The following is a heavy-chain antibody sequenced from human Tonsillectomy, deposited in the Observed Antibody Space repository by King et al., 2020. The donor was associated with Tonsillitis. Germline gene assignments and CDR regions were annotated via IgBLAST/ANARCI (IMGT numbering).Heavy chain of an antibody. Sequence: VQLVESGGGVVQPGRSLRLSCAASGFIFSSYTMHWVRQAPGKGLEWVAVISYDGSNNYAESVKGRFTISRDHSKNTLYLQMTSLRAEDTTVYYCARETYSSRAFDYWGQGTLVTVSS. CDR2: ISYDGSN. J-gene: IGHJ4*02. D-gene: IGHD6-13*01. CDR3: ARETYSSRAFDY. V-gene: IGHV3-30*01. CDR1: GFIFSSYT.